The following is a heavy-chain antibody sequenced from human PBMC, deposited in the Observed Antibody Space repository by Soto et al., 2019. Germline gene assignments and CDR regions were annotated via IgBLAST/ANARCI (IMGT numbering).Heavy chain of an antibody. V-gene: IGHV5-10-1*01. Sequence: PGESLKISCYGTGYNFTNYWISWVRQMPGKGLEWMGRIDPGGSFIDYSPSFQGHVAFSVDNSIRTAYLQWVSLKASDNAMYYCARLSDSSGEDYWGQGTLVTVS. J-gene: IGHJ4*02. D-gene: IGHD6-6*01. CDR1: GYNFTNYW. CDR3: ARLSDSSGEDY. CDR2: IDPGGSFI.